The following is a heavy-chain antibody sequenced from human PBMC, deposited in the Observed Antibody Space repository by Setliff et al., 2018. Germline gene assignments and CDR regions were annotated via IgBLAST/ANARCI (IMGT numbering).Heavy chain of an antibody. CDR2: IYYSGST. CDR1: GGSISSYY. D-gene: IGHD5-12*01. CDR3: ARGGTFRYFDY. J-gene: IGHJ4*02. V-gene: IGHV4-59*01. Sequence: PSETLSLTCTVSGGSISSYYWSWIRQPPGKGLEWIGYIYYSGSTNYSPALKRRLTISVDTSKNQFSLKLRSVTAADTAVYYCARGGTFRYFDYWGQGTPVTVSS.